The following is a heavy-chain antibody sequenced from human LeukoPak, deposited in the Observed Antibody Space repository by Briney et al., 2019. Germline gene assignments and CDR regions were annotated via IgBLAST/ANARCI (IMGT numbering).Heavy chain of an antibody. Sequence: ASVKVSCKASGYTFTGYYMHWVRQAPGQGLEWMGWINANSGGTIYAQKFQGWVTMSRDTSISTAYMELSRLRSDDTAVYYCARAYPPYSYGQRGFDYWGQGTLVTVSS. CDR2: INANSGGT. CDR3: ARAYPPYSYGQRGFDY. J-gene: IGHJ4*02. D-gene: IGHD5-18*01. CDR1: GYTFTGYY. V-gene: IGHV1-2*04.